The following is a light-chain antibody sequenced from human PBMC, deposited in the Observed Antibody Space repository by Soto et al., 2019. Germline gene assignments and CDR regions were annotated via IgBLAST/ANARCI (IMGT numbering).Light chain of an antibody. CDR2: EGS. V-gene: IGLV2-23*01. CDR3: CSYAGSSTSVV. J-gene: IGLJ2*01. Sequence: QSALTQPASVSGSPGQSITISCTGTSSDVGSYNLVSWYQQHPGKAPKLMIYEGSKRPSGVSNRFSGSKSGNTAPLTISGLQAEDEADYYCCSYAGSSTSVVFGVGTKLTVL. CDR1: SSDVGSYNL.